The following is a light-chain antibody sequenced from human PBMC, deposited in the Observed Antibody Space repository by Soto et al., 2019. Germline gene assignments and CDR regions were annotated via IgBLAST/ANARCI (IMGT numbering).Light chain of an antibody. J-gene: IGLJ1*01. CDR3: SSCATSSTLHV. V-gene: IGLV2-14*03. CDR2: DVS. CDR1: SSDVGGYNY. Sequence: QSALTQPASVSGSPGQSITISCTGASSDVGGYNYVSWYQQHPGKAPKLIIYDVSKRPSGVSDRFSGSKSGNTASLTISGLQTEDEADYFCSSCATSSTLHVFGTGTKLTVL.